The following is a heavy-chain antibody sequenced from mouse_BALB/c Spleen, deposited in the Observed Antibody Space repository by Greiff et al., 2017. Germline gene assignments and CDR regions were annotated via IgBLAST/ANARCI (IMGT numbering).Heavy chain of an antibody. CDR1: GFTFSSYG. CDR2: ISSGGSYT. CDR3: ARHDDLYAMDY. V-gene: IGHV5-6*01. J-gene: IGHJ4*01. D-gene: IGHD2-12*01. Sequence: EVKLVESRGDLVKPGGSLKLSCAASGFTFSSYGMSWVRQTPDKRLEWVATISSGGSYTYYPDSVKGRFTISRDNAKNTLYLQMSSLKSEDTAMYYCARHDDLYAMDYWGQGTSVTVSS.